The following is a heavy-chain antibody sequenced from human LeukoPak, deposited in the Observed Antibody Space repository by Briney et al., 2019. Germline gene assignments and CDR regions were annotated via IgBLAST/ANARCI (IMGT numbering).Heavy chain of an antibody. CDR2: INTNTGNS. CDR1: GYTFTDYT. V-gene: IGHV7-4-1*02. Sequence: GASVKVSCKASGYTFTDYTINWVRQAPGQGLEWMGWINTNTGNSTYAQGFTGRFVFSLDTSVSTTYLQISSLKAEDTAVYYCARGGPFDCWGQGTLVTVSS. CDR3: ARGGPFDC. J-gene: IGHJ4*02.